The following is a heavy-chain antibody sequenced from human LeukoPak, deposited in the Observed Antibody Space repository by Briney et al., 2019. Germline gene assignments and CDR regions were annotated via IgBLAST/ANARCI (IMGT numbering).Heavy chain of an antibody. V-gene: IGHV3-48*02. CDR1: GFSFTSYS. CDR2: ISTLSTT. J-gene: IGHJ4*02. CDR3: ARVSEIGSRELFDY. Sequence: GRSLTPSCPASGFSFTSYSMNWVSQAPGEGLEWVSYISTLSTTFDAQCGEGRFTVSRDNAKNSVFLQMNSLRDEDTAVYYCARVSEIGSRELFDYWGQGTLVAVSA. D-gene: IGHD3-10*01.